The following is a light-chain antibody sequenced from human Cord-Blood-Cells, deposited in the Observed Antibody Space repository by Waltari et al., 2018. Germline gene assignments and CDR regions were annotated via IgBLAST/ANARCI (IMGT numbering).Light chain of an antibody. J-gene: IGKJ1*01. Sequence: DIQMTQSPSSLYASVGDRVTITCRASQSIDSYLNWYQQKPGKAPKLLIYAASSLQSGVPSRFSGSGSGTDFTLTISSLQPEDFATYYCQQSYSTPWTFGQGTKVEIK. V-gene: IGKV1-39*01. CDR1: QSIDSY. CDR3: QQSYSTPWT. CDR2: AAS.